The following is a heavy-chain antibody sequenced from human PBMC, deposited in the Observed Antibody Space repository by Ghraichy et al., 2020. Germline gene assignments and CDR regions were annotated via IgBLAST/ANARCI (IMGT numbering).Heavy chain of an antibody. D-gene: IGHD1-26*01. V-gene: IGHV4-39*01. CDR2: IYYSGST. Sequence: SETLSLTCTVSGGSISSSSYYWGWIRQPPGKGLEWIGSIYYSGSTYYNPSLKSRVTISVDTSKNQFSLKLSSVTAADTAVYYCARMAGGSYTPANWFDPWGQGTLVTVSS. J-gene: IGHJ5*02. CDR1: GGSISSSSYY. CDR3: ARMAGGSYTPANWFDP.